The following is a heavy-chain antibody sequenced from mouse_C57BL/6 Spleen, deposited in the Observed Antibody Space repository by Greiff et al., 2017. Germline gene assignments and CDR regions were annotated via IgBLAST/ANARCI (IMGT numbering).Heavy chain of an antibody. V-gene: IGHV1-82*01. CDR1: GYAFSSSW. J-gene: IGHJ3*01. CDR2: IYPGDGDT. Sequence: QVQLQQSGPELVKPGASVKISCKASGYAFSSSWMNWVKQRPGKGLEWIGRIYPGDGDTNYNGTFKGKATLTADKSSSPAYMQLSSLTSEDSAVYFWSNHGGFAYWGQGTLVTVSA. CDR3: SNHGGFAY. D-gene: IGHD2-5*01.